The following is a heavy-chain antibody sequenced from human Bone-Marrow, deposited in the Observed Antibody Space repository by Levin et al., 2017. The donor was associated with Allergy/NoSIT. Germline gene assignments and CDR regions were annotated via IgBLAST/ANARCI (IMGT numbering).Heavy chain of an antibody. CDR3: ARGVGYSSSSGDY. Sequence: PGGSLRLSCAGSGFTFSSYSMNWVRQAPGKGLEWVSYISSSSGAIYYADSVKGRFTISRDNAKNSLYLQMNSLGAEDTAVYSCARGVGYSSSSGDYWGQGTLVTVSS. CDR2: ISSSSGAI. J-gene: IGHJ4*02. D-gene: IGHD6-6*01. V-gene: IGHV3-48*04. CDR1: GFTFSSYS.